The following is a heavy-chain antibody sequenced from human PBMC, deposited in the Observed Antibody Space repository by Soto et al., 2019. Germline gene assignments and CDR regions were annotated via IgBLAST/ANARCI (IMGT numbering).Heavy chain of an antibody. CDR3: ARGPPPCSGGSCYSFDI. CDR1: GFTVSSNY. D-gene: IGHD2-15*01. J-gene: IGHJ3*02. V-gene: IGHV3-66*01. CDR2: IYSGGST. Sequence: GGSLRLSCAASGFTVSSNYMSWVRQAPGKGLEWVSVIYSGGSTYYADSVKGRFTISRDNSKNTLYLQMNSLRAEDTAVYYCARGPPPCSGGSCYSFDIWGQGTMVTVSS.